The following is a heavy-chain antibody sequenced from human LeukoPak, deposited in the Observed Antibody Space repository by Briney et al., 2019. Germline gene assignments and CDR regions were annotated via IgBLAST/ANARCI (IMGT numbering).Heavy chain of an antibody. CDR1: GYSISSGYC. V-gene: IGHV4-38-2*01. CDR2: IYHSGST. D-gene: IGHD2-15*01. CDR3: ARQAIAATGNWFDP. J-gene: IGHJ5*02. Sequence: LETLSLTCAVSGYSISSGYCWGWIRQPPGKGLERIGSIYHSGSTYYNPSLKSRVTISVDTSKNQFSLKVSSVTAPDTAVYYCARQAIAATGNWFDPWGQGTLVTVSS.